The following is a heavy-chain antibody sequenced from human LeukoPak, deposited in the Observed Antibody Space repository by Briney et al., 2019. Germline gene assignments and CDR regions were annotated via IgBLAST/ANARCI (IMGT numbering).Heavy chain of an antibody. J-gene: IGHJ6*02. CDR3: AREINESGQQLAPILGDVGYYGMDV. CDR1: GYTFTGYY. Sequence: ASVNVSCKASGYTFTGYYMHWVRQAPGQGLEWMGWINPNSGGTNYAQKFQGWVTMTRDTSISTAYMELSRLRSDDTAVYYCAREINESGQQLAPILGDVGYYGMDVWGQGTTVTVSS. V-gene: IGHV1-2*04. CDR2: INPNSGGT. D-gene: IGHD6-13*01.